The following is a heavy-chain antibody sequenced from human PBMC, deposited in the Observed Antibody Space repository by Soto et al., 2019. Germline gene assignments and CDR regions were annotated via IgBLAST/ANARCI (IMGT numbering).Heavy chain of an antibody. V-gene: IGHV3-30-3*01. J-gene: IGHJ4*02. CDR1: GFTFSTYA. CDR2: ISYDGNIK. Sequence: PVGSLRLSCTASGFTFSTYAMHWVRQAPGKGLEWVALISYDGNIKYYADSVKGRFTVSRDNSKNTFSVQMSSLRPEDTAVYYCARDRLTVAEHYFGYWGQGALVTVSS. CDR3: ARDRLTVAEHYFGY. D-gene: IGHD6-19*01.